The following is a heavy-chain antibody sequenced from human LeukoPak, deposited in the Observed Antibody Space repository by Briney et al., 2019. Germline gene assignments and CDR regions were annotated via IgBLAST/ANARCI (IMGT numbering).Heavy chain of an antibody. J-gene: IGHJ4*02. D-gene: IGHD2-21*02. Sequence: GGSLRLSCAASGFTFSGYWMSWVRQAPGRGLEWVANIKPDGSEKYYVDSVKGRFTISRDNAKNSLYLQMNRLRPEDTAVYYCARGTVTAPDYWGQGTLVTVSS. CDR2: IKPDGSEK. CDR1: GFTFSGYW. CDR3: ARGTVTAPDY. V-gene: IGHV3-7*04.